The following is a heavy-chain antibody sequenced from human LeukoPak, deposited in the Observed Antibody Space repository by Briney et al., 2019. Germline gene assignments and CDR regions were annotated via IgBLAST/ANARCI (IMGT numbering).Heavy chain of an antibody. CDR3: ARYSNYGDYYYYYMDV. Sequence: SETLSLTCTISGGSISSSSYYWGWIRQPPGKGLEWIGSIFYSGSTYYNPSLKSRVTISVDTSKKQFSLELSSVTATDTAVYYCARYSNYGDYYYYYMDVWGKGTTVTVSS. D-gene: IGHD4-11*01. CDR2: IFYSGST. V-gene: IGHV4-39*07. J-gene: IGHJ6*03. CDR1: GGSISSSSYY.